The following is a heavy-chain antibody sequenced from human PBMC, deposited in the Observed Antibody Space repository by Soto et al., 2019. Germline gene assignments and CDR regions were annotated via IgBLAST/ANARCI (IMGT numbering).Heavy chain of an antibody. CDR3: ASMIVGSTIRDRAYDY. D-gene: IGHD1-26*01. CDR2: IRSRSDSYAT. CDR1: GFDFSGSD. V-gene: IGHV3-73*02. Sequence: EVRLVESGGGSVRPGGSLKLSCAASGFDFSGSDMYWVRQASGKGLEWVGRIRSRSDSYATSYADSLSGRFTISRDESRNVVFLEINGLETDDSAVYYCASMIVGSTIRDRAYDYWCQGTLVTVSS. J-gene: IGHJ4*02.